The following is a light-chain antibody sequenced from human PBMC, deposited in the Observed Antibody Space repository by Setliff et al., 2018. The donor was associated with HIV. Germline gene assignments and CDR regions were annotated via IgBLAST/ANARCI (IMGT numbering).Light chain of an antibody. V-gene: IGLV1-36*01. CDR1: NSNIGNNA. Sequence: RVTISCSGSNSNIGNNAVNWYQQLPGKAPRLLIYYDDLLPSGVSDRFSGSKSGTSASLAISGLQSEDEADYYCAVWDDSLNGRVFGGGTKVTVL. CDR2: YDD. J-gene: IGLJ3*02. CDR3: AVWDDSLNGRV.